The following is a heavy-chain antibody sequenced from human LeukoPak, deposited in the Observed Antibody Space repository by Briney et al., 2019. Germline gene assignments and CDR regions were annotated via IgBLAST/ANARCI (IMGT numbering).Heavy chain of an antibody. CDR1: GLTFSSYS. V-gene: IGHV3-48*04. Sequence: GGSLRLSCAASGLTFSSYSMNWVRQAPGKGLEWVSYISSSSSSTIYYADSVKGRFTISRDNAKNSLYLQMNSLRAEDTAVYYCATTVTTFFDYWGQGTLVTVSS. D-gene: IGHD4-17*01. CDR2: ISSSSSSTI. J-gene: IGHJ4*02. CDR3: ATTVTTFFDY.